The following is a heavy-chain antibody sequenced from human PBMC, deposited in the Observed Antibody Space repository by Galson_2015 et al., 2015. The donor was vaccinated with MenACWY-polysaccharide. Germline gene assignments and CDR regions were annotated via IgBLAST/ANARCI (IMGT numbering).Heavy chain of an antibody. J-gene: IGHJ4*02. Sequence: SLRLSCAVSGFTFGNYWMTWVRQAPGKGLEWVANINEDEREKYHLDSVKGRFTISRDDAKNSLYLQVNSLRAEDTAVYYCARGVYSLDSWGQGTLVTVSS. CDR3: ARGVYSLDS. CDR2: INEDEREK. D-gene: IGHD4-11*01. V-gene: IGHV3-7*01. CDR1: GFTFGNYW.